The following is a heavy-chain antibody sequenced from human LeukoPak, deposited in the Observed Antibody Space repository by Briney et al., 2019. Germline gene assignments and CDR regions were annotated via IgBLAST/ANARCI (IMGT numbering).Heavy chain of an antibody. D-gene: IGHD2-21*01. Sequence: SETLSLTCTVSGGSISSGGYYWSWIRQHPGKGLEWIGYIYYSGSTYYNPSLKSRVTISVDTSKNQFSLKLSSVTAADSAVYYCARVRYSSFDPWGQGTLVTVSS. J-gene: IGHJ5*02. CDR1: GGSISSGGYY. V-gene: IGHV4-31*03. CDR2: IYYSGST. CDR3: ARVRYSSFDP.